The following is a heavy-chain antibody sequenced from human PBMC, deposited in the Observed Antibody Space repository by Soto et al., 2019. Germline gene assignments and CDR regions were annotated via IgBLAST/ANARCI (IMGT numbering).Heavy chain of an antibody. V-gene: IGHV4-59*01. CDR3: AGSHASIGYYHYRLAV. Sequence: SETLSLTCTVSGGSISSYYWGWIRQPPGKGLEWIGYIYYSGSTNYNPSLKSRVTISVDTSKNQFSLKLSSVTAADTAVYYCAGSHASIGYYHYRLAVWGQGTTVTVSS. CDR2: IYYSGST. J-gene: IGHJ6*02. CDR1: GGSISSYY.